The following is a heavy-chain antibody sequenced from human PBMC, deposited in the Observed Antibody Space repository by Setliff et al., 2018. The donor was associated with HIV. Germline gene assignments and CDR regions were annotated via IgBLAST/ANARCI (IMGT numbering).Heavy chain of an antibody. CDR2: IHPSGGST. Sequence: CKASGYTFTSYYIHWVRQAPGQGLEWMGVIHPSGGSTSYAQSFQDRVTMTRDTSTSTVYMELSSLRSEDTAVYYCARVRYCSGGSCYGGEYWFDPWGQGTLVTVSS. J-gene: IGHJ5*02. D-gene: IGHD2-15*01. V-gene: IGHV1-46*01. CDR3: ARVRYCSGGSCYGGEYWFDP. CDR1: GYTFTSYY.